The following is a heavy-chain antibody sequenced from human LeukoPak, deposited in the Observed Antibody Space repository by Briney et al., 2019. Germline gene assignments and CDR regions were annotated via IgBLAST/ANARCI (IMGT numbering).Heavy chain of an antibody. Sequence: GASVKVSCKASGYTFTSYGISWVRQAPGQGLEWMGWISIYNGNTNYAEKIQGRVTMTTDTSTNTAFMELRSLRSDDTAMYYCARNHCSSSSDYWGQGTLVTVSS. V-gene: IGHV1-18*04. CDR1: GYTFTSYG. D-gene: IGHD6-6*01. CDR3: ARNHCSSSSDY. CDR2: ISIYNGNT. J-gene: IGHJ4*02.